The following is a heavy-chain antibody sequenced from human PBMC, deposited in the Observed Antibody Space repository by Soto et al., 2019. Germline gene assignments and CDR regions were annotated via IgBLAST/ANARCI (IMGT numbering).Heavy chain of an antibody. J-gene: IGHJ4*02. CDR3: ARVGERWQYFDWFYYFDS. V-gene: IGHV4-59*11. D-gene: IGHD3-9*01. CDR1: GGSIGGRY. Sequence: SETLSLTRTVSGGSIGGRYCSSLRQPPGKGLEWIGYVYYSGSPTSNPSLKIRVPMSADTSKNQLSLKVRSVTAADTAVYYCARVGERWQYFDWFYYFDSWGQGALVT. CDR2: VYYSGSP.